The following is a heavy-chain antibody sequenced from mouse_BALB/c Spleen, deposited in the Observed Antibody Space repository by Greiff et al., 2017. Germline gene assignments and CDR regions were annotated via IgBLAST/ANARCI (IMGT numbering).Heavy chain of an antibody. D-gene: IGHD1-1*01. CDR1: GYTLTRYG. CDR3: ARNAGSSTWFAY. Sequence: QGQLKQSGPGLVQPSQTLYISCTVSGYTLTRYGVHWVRQSPGKGLEWLGEIWSGGSTDYNAAYISRLGISKDNSKSQVFFKMNRLQANDTAIYYGARNAGSSTWFAYWGQGTLVTVSA. J-gene: IGHJ3*01. V-gene: IGHV2-2*02. CDR2: IWSGGST.